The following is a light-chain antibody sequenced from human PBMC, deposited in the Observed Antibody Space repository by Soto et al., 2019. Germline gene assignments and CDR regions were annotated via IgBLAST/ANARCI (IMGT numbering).Light chain of an antibody. J-gene: IGKJ5*01. CDR1: QSVSSSY. CDR2: GAS. V-gene: IGKV3-20*01. CDR3: QQYDDSIT. Sequence: EIVLTQSPDTLSLSPGESATLSCRASQSVSSSYLAWYQQKPGRAPRLLIYGASNRATGIPDRFSGSGSGTDFTLTISRLEPEDFAVFYCQQYDDSITCGQGTRLEIE.